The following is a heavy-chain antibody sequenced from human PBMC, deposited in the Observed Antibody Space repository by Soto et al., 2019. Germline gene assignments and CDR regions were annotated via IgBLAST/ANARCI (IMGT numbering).Heavy chain of an antibody. CDR1: GFTFSSYA. CDR2: ISGSGGST. J-gene: IGHJ3*02. D-gene: IGHD6-19*01. Sequence: GGSLRLSCAASGFTFSSYAMSWVRQAPGKGLEWVSAISGSGGSTYYADSVKGRFTISRDNSKNTLYLQMNSLRAEDTAVYYCAKAGRGSSGWYYAFDIWGQGTMVTVSS. V-gene: IGHV3-23*01. CDR3: AKAGRGSSGWYYAFDI.